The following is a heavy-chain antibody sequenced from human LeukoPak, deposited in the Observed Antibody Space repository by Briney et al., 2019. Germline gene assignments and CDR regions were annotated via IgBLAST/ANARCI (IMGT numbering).Heavy chain of an antibody. Sequence: SSETLSLTCTVSGYSISSGYYWGWIRQPPGKGLEWIGTISHSGSTYDNPSLKSRVTISVDTSKNQFSLKLSSVTATDTAVYYCAGVKGDDILTGYEYDAFDIWGQGTMVTVSS. CDR3: AGVKGDDILTGYEYDAFDI. D-gene: IGHD3-9*01. CDR1: GYSISSGYY. V-gene: IGHV4-38-2*02. J-gene: IGHJ3*02. CDR2: ISHSGST.